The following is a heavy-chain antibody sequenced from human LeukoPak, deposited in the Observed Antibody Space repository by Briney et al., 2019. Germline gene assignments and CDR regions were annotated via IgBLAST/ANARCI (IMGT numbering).Heavy chain of an antibody. CDR3: ARSTLLWFGEFRTKEFDY. V-gene: IGHV1-18*01. CDR2: ISAYNGNT. Sequence: ASVKVSCKASGYTFTSYGISWVRQAPGRGLEWMGWISAYNGNTNYAQKLQGRVTMTTDTSTSTAYMELRSLRSDDTAVYYCARSTLLWFGEFRTKEFDYWGQGTLVTVSS. J-gene: IGHJ4*02. CDR1: GYTFTSYG. D-gene: IGHD3-10*01.